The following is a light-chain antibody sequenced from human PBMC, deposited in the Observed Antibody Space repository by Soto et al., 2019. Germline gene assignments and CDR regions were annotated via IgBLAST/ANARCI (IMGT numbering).Light chain of an antibody. CDR3: LSHTSSSTLV. CDR1: SSDVGGYNY. V-gene: IGLV2-14*01. J-gene: IGLJ2*01. CDR2: EVS. Sequence: QSVLTQPASVSGSPGQSITISCTGTSSDVGGYNYVSWYQQHPGRAPKLMIYEVSNRPSGVSNRFSGSKSGNTASLTISGLQAEDEADYYCLSHTSSSTLVFGGGTKLTVL.